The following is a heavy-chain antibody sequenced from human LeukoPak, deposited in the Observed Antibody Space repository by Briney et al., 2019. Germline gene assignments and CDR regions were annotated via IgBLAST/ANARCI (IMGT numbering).Heavy chain of an antibody. CDR3: AKEPHNHYDQPYYFDY. V-gene: IGHV3-23*01. D-gene: IGHD3-22*01. CDR1: GFTFSSYA. J-gene: IGHJ4*02. CDR2: ISGSGGST. Sequence: GGSLRLSCAASGFTFSSYAMSWVRQAPGKGLEWVSTISGSGGSTYYADSVKGRFTISRDNSKNTLYLQMNSLRAEDTAVYYCAKEPHNHYDQPYYFDYWGQGTLVTVSS.